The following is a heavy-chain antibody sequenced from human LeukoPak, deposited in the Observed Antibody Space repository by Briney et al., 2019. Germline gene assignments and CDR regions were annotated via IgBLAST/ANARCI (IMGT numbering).Heavy chain of an antibody. D-gene: IGHD6-19*01. CDR2: IYYSGST. CDR1: GGSISSYY. J-gene: IGHJ4*02. V-gene: IGHV4-59*08. CDR3: ARQKQWLDPVDYFDY. Sequence: PSETLSLTCTVSGGSISSYYWSWIRQPPGKGLEWIGYIYYSGSTNYNPSLKSRVTISGDTSKNQFSLKLSSVTAADTAVYYCARQKQWLDPVDYFDYWGQGTLVTVSS.